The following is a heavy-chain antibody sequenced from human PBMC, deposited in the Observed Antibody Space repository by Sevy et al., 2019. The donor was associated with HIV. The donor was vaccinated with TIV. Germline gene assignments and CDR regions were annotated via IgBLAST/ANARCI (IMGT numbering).Heavy chain of an antibody. V-gene: IGHV3-30-3*01. Sequence: RGSLRLSCAASGFTFSDYGLHWVRQSPGKGLEWLAVISYDGSNDFYADSVKGRFTISRDNSKNTLYLQMSSLIPEDTAVFYSARDSFSGSSYLYGMDVWGQGTTVTVSS. CDR3: ARDSFSGSSYLYGMDV. D-gene: IGHD3-10*01. CDR1: GFTFSDYG. CDR2: ISYDGSND. J-gene: IGHJ6*02.